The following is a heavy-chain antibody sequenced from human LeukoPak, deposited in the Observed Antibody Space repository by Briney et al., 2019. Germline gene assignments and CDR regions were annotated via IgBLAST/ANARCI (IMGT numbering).Heavy chain of an antibody. J-gene: IGHJ4*02. CDR3: AKRIPSWYYVDY. Sequence: GGSLTLSCAASAFTFSNNAMTWARHPPGNARGWVSAITGSGGGIYYPDSVKGRFTISRDNSKNTLYLQMNSLRAEDTAIYYCAKRIPSWYYVDYWGQGTLVTVSS. D-gene: IGHD2-15*01. CDR1: AFTFSNNA. CDR2: ITGSGGGI. V-gene: IGHV3-23*01.